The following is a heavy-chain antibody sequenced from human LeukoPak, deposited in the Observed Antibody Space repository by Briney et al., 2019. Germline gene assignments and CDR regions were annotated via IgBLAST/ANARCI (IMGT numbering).Heavy chain of an antibody. Sequence: GGSLRLSCAASGFTFSSYAMSWVRQAPGKGLEWVSAISGSGGSTYYADSVKGRFTISRDNSKNTLYLQMNSLRAEDTAVYYCAKTFVGVWSLKIGRTRHDGNYFDYWGQGTLVTVSS. CDR3: AKTFVGVWSLKIGRTRHDGNYFDY. V-gene: IGHV3-23*01. J-gene: IGHJ4*02. D-gene: IGHD1-1*01. CDR1: GFTFSSYA. CDR2: ISGSGGST.